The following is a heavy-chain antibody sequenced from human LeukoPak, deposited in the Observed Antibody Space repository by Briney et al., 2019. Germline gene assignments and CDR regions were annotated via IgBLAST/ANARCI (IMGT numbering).Heavy chain of an antibody. CDR1: GVSITTYY. J-gene: IGHJ6*03. V-gene: IGHV4-59*13. D-gene: IGHD2-21*01. CDR2: IYHSGST. CDR3: ARRCGGDCYYYYMDV. Sequence: SETLSLTCTVSGVSITTYYWSWIRQPPGKGLEWIGYIYHSGSTNYNPSLKSRVTISVDTSKNEFSLKLTSVTAADTAVYYCARRCGGDCYYYYMDVWGKGTTVTISS.